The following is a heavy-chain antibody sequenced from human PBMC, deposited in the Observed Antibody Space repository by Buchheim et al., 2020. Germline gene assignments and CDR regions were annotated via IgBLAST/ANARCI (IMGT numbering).Heavy chain of an antibody. J-gene: IGHJ4*02. V-gene: IGHV3-72*01. D-gene: IGHD3-22*01. CDR3: ARGYYDSSGAQGMEY. Sequence: EVQLVESGGGLVQPGGSLRLSCAASGFNFSDHYMDWVRQVPGKGLEWVGRTGNKANYYSTQYAAPEKGRFTISRDDSMNSVFLQMNSLKSEDTGVYYCARGYYDSSGAQGMEYWGQGAL. CDR2: TGNKANYYST. CDR1: GFNFSDHY.